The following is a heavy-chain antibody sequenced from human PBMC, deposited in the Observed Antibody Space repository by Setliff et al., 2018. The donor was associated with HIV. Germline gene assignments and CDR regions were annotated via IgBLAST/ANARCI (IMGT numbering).Heavy chain of an antibody. CDR1: GDSISRGGYY. D-gene: IGHD3-3*01. CDR2: IYYSGRT. V-gene: IGHV4-31*03. CDR3: ARASLDTIIGVNFYYLDV. Sequence: TLSLTCTVSGDSISRGGYYWTWIRQHPGKGLEWIGDIYYSGRTHYNSSLKSRVTISVDTSKNQFSLKVTSVTAADTAVYYCARASLDTIIGVNFYYLDVWGIGTTVTVSS. J-gene: IGHJ6*03.